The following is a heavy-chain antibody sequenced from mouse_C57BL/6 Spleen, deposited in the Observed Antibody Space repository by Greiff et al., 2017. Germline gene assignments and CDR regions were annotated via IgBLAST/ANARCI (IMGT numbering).Heavy chain of an antibody. CDR1: GYTFTSYW. J-gene: IGHJ1*03. V-gene: IGHV1-53*01. CDR2: INPSNGGT. D-gene: IGHD1-1*01. Sequence: QVQLQQPGTELVKPGASVKLSCKASGYTFTSYWMHWVKQRPGQGLEWIGNINPSNGGTNYNEKFKSKATLTVDKSSSTAYVQLSSLTSEDSAVYYCARPYYGSSRHWYFDVWGTGTTVTVSS. CDR3: ARPYYGSSRHWYFDV.